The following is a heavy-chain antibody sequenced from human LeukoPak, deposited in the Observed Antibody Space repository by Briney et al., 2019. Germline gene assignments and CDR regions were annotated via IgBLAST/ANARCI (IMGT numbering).Heavy chain of an antibody. CDR1: GGSISSGGYY. J-gene: IGHJ4*02. D-gene: IGHD2-21*01. Sequence: SETLSLTCTVSGGSISSGGYYWSWIRQHPGKGLEWIGYIYYSGSTYYNPSLKSRVTISVDTSKNQFSLKLSSVTAADTAVYYCARHMRERYYFDYWGQGTLVTVSS. CDR3: ARHMRERYYFDY. V-gene: IGHV4-31*03. CDR2: IYYSGST.